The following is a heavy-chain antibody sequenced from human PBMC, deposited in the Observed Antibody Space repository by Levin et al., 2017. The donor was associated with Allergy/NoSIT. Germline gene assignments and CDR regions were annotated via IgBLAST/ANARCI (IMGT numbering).Heavy chain of an antibody. Sequence: PGGSLRLSCTASGFGFGGYAMHWVRQAPGKGLEWVAFISHDEKNTKYADSVRGRFTISRDNSQNTLYLQMSDLRPGDTALYHCTRTGAGVEYGGGFDYWGQGTPVSVSS. V-gene: IGHV3-30*04. CDR2: ISHDEKNT. J-gene: IGHJ4*02. D-gene: IGHD2-21*01. CDR3: TRTGAGVEYGGGFDY. CDR1: GFGFGGYA.